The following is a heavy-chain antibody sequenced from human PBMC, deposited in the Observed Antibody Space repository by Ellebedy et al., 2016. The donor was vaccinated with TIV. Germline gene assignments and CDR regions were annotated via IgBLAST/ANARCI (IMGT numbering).Heavy chain of an antibody. V-gene: IGHV1-3*01. CDR1: GYTFTSYA. CDR2: INAGNGNT. Sequence: AASVKVSCKASGYTFTSYAMHWVRQAPGQRLEWMGWINAGNGNTKYSQKFQGRVTITRDTSASTAYMELSSLRSEDTAVYYCASHGSDYSKAEDYYYYYGMDVWGQGTTVTVSS. CDR3: ASHGSDYSKAEDYYYYYGMDV. J-gene: IGHJ6*02. D-gene: IGHD4-11*01.